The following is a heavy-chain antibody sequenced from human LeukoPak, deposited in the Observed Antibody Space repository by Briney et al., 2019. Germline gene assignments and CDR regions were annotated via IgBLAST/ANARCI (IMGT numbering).Heavy chain of an antibody. Sequence: GGSLRLSCAASGFTFSSYEMNWVRQAPGKGLEWVSYISSSGNSIRYADSVKGRFTISRDNAENSLYLQMNSLRAEDTAVYYCARDPISSAWDGNFDFWGQGTLVTVS. J-gene: IGHJ4*02. D-gene: IGHD6-19*01. CDR2: ISSSGNSI. CDR1: GFTFSSYE. CDR3: ARDPISSAWDGNFDF. V-gene: IGHV3-48*03.